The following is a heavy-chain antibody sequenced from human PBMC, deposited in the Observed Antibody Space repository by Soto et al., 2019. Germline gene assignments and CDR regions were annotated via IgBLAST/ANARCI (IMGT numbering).Heavy chain of an antibody. D-gene: IGHD3-9*01. CDR2: INAGNGNT. CDR1: GYTFTSYA. V-gene: IGHV1-3*01. J-gene: IGHJ6*02. Sequence: GASVKVSWKASGYTFTSYAMHWVRQAPGQRLEWMGWINAGNGNTKYSQKFQGRVTITRDTSASTAYMELSSLRSEDTAVYYCARDPARYFDWLLFYGMDVWGQGTTVTVSS. CDR3: ARDPARYFDWLLFYGMDV.